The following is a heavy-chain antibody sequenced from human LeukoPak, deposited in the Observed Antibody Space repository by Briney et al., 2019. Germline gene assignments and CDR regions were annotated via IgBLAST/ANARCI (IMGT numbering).Heavy chain of an antibody. V-gene: IGHV3-64D*09. Sequence: AISXXGGXXXXAXSVKXXXTISRDNSKNTLYLQMSSLRAEXTAVYXCVXGIIVDGAFDYWGQGTLVTVSS. J-gene: IGHJ4*02. D-gene: IGHD3-22*01. CDR2: ISXXGGXX. CDR3: VXGIIVDGAFDY.